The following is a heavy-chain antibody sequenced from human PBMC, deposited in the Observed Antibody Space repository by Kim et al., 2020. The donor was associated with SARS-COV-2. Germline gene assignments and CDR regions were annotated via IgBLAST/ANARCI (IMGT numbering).Heavy chain of an antibody. V-gene: IGHV3-72*01. Sequence: GGSLRLSCATSGFIFNDNYIDWVRQSPGKGLEGVGPCRSKRRGHTTAYAEPVKDRFTLIRDDSKTSVYLEMNSLKIEDTAVYSYQVSAVLQMDVWDHGT. D-gene: IGHD6-25*01. J-gene: IGHJ6*02. CDR3: QVSAVLQMDV. CDR2: CRSKRRGHTT. CDR1: GFIFNDNY.